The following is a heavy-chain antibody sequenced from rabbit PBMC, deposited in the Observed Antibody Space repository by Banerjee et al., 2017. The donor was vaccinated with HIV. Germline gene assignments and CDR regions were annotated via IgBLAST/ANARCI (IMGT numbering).Heavy chain of an antibody. CDR3: ARDMNCGALDL. Sequence: QQQLEESGGGLVKPGGTLTLTCKASGLDFSGYNWICWVRQAPGKGLEWIGCILTVSGETWYASWAKGRFTISKTSSTTVTLQLNSLTAADTATYFCARDMNCGALDLWGPGTLVTVS. CDR1: GLDFSGYNW. D-gene: IGHD1-1*01. J-gene: IGHJ4*01. CDR2: ILTVSGET. V-gene: IGHV1S45*01.